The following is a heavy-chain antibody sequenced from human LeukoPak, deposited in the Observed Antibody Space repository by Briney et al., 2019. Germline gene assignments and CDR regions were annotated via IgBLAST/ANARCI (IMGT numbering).Heavy chain of an antibody. V-gene: IGHV6-1*01. D-gene: IGHD3-10*01. CDR2: TYYRPKWYN. J-gene: IGHJ4*02. CDR1: GDSVSSNSVA. CDR3: AREGEEVRGVLRY. Sequence: SQTLSLTCAISGDSVSSNSVAWSWIRQSPSRGLEWLGRTYYRPKWYNDYAVSVKSRITINPDTSMNQFSLQLNSVNLEDTAVYYCAREGEEVRGVLRYWGQGTLVTVSS.